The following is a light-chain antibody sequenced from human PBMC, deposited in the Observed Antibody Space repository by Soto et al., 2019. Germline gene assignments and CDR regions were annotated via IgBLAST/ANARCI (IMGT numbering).Light chain of an antibody. J-gene: IGLJ7*01. V-gene: IGLV4-69*01. CDR1: SGHSSYA. CDR2: LNSDGSH. CDR3: QTWDTGIAV. Sequence: QPVLTQSPSASASLGASVILTCTLTSGHSSYAIAWHQQQPEKGPRYLMKLNSDGSHSKGDGIPDRFSGSSSGAERYLTISSLQSEDEADYYCQTWDTGIAVFGGGTQLTVL.